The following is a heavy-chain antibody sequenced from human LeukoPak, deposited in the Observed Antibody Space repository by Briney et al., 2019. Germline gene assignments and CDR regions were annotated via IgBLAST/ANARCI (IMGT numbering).Heavy chain of an antibody. D-gene: IGHD2-2*01. CDR1: GFTFSSYG. CDR2: ISYDGSNK. CDR3: ARDLIVVVPAATRHYYYGMDV. V-gene: IGHV3-30*03. Sequence: GGSLRLSCAASGFTFSSYGMHWVRQAPGKGLEWVAVISYDGSNKYYADSVKGRFTISRDNSKNTLYLQMNSLRAEDTAVYYCARDLIVVVPAATRHYYYGMDVWGQGTTVTASS. J-gene: IGHJ6*02.